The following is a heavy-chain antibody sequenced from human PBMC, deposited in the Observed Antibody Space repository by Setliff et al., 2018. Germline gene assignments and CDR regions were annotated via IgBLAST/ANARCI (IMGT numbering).Heavy chain of an antibody. CDR2: IYTSGNT. Sequence: SETLSLTCTVSGGSISSGSYYWNWIRQPAGKGLEWIGRIYTSGNTNYNPSLKSRVTMSVDTSKNQFSLKLSSVTAADTAVYYCAWGDNFWSGYTYFDYWGQGTLVTVSS. D-gene: IGHD3-3*01. V-gene: IGHV4-61*02. J-gene: IGHJ4*02. CDR1: GGSISSGSYY. CDR3: AWGDNFWSGYTYFDY.